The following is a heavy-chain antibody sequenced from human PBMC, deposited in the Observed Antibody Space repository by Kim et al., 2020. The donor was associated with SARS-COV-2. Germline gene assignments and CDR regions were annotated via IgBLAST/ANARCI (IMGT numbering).Heavy chain of an antibody. J-gene: IGHJ4*02. D-gene: IGHD1-1*01. V-gene: IGHV3-23*01. Sequence: DSAKGRFTISRNNSKNTLSLRMNSLIADDTAVYYCAKVGATGTSYAPLGYWGQGTLVTVSS. CDR3: AKVGATGTSYAPLGY.